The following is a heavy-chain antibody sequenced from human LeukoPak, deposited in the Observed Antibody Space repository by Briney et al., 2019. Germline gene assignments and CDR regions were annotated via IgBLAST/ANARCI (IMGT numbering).Heavy chain of an antibody. CDR2: IIPVFGTT. CDR1: GDTFSNYA. V-gene: IGHV1-69*06. Sequence: GASVKVSCKASGDTFSNYAISWVRQAPGQGLEWMGAIIPVFGTTNYAQKFQGRVTITADTYTTTSYMELSSLTSEDTAIYYCASQYWEPAAFYYAFDVWGKGTTVTVSS. J-gene: IGHJ6*04. D-gene: IGHD1-14*01. CDR3: ASQYWEPAAFYYAFDV.